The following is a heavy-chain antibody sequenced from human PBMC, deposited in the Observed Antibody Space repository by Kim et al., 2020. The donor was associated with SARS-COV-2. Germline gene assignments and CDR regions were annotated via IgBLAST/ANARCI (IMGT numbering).Heavy chain of an antibody. J-gene: IGHJ4*02. CDR1: GFTFSNFD. CDR2: ISGSGDST. CDR3: AKEQWLAFDY. D-gene: IGHD6-19*01. Sequence: GGSLRLSCAASGFTFSNFDMSWVRQAPGKGLEWVSGISGSGDSTKYADSLKGRFTISRDNSKNTLYLQMNSLRAEDTAVYYCAKEQWLAFDYWGQGTLVTVSS. V-gene: IGHV3-23*01.